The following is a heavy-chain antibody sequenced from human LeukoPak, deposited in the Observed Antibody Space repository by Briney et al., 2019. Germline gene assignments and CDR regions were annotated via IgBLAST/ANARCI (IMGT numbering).Heavy chain of an antibody. V-gene: IGHV1-24*01. D-gene: IGHD1-1*01. CDR2: FDPEDGET. CDR1: GYTLTELS. J-gene: IGHJ4*02. Sequence: ASVKVSCKVSGYTLTELSMHWVRQAPGKGLEWMGGFDPEDGETIYAQKFQGRVTMTEDTPTDTAYMELSSLRSEDTAVYYCATDSGIRNDGPIGYWGQGTLVTVSS. CDR3: ATDSGIRNDGPIGY.